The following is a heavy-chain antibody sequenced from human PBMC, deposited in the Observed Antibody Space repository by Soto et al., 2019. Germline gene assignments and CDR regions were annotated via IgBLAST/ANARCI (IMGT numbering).Heavy chain of an antibody. D-gene: IGHD4-17*01. Sequence: GLEWMGRINPSGGNTSYAQKFQGRVTMTRNTSISTAYMELSSLRSEDTAVYYCARGGSNTVTTVYWGQGTLVTV. J-gene: IGHJ4*02. CDR2: INPSGGNT. CDR3: ARGGSNTVTTVY. V-gene: IGHV1-8*01.